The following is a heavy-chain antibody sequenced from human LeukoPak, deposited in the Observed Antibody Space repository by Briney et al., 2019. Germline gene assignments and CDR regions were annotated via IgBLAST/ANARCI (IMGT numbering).Heavy chain of an antibody. D-gene: IGHD5-12*01. CDR3: ARGARGYSGYDPKNWFDP. CDR1: GGTFSSYT. V-gene: IGHV1-69*02. Sequence: ASVKVSCKASGGTFSSYTIGWVRQAPGQGLEWMGRIIPILGIANYAQKFQGRVTITADKSTSTAYMELSSLRSEDTAVYYCARGARGYSGYDPKNWFDPWGQGTLVTVSS. J-gene: IGHJ5*02. CDR2: IIPILGIA.